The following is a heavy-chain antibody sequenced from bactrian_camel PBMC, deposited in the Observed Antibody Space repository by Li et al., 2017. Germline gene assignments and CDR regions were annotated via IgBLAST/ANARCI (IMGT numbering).Heavy chain of an antibody. CDR3: AADSVNLQLARWYSY. J-gene: IGHJ4*01. Sequence: HVQLVESGGGSVQAGGSLRLSCVVSGHSRGSNCVGWYRLPPGRAPAEREGIAAVDTNGFTTYTYAVQGRFTISRDNAKNTVYLQMDSLNPEGTGTYYCAADSVNLQLARWYSYWGQGTQVTVS. CDR1: GHSRGSNC. V-gene: IGHV3S53*01. D-gene: IGHD7*01. CDR2: VDTNGFT.